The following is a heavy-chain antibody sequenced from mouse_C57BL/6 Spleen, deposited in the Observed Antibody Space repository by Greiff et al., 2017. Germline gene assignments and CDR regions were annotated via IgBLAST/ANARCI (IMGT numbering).Heavy chain of an antibody. CDR3: ARDKVLRGYLDY. D-gene: IGHD1-1*01. V-gene: IGHV3-6*01. J-gene: IGHJ2*01. CDR1: GYSITSGYY. CDR2: ISYDGSN. Sequence: EVQLVESGPGLVKPSQSLSLTCSVTGYSITSGYYWNWIRQFPGNKLEWMGYISYDGSNNYNPSLKNRISITRDTSKNQFFLKLNSVTTEDTATYYCARDKVLRGYLDYWGQGTTLTVSS.